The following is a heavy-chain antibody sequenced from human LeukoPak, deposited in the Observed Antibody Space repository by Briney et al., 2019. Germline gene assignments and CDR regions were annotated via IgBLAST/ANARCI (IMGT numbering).Heavy chain of an antibody. CDR2: INSSGGST. CDR1: GYTFTSYY. Sequence: GASVKVSCKASGYTFTSYYMHWVRQAPGQGLEWMGIINSSGGSTSYAQKFQGRVTMTRDTSTSTVYMELSSLRSEDTAVYYCARDVNPTRYSSSWLFDYWGQGTLVTVSS. D-gene: IGHD6-13*01. V-gene: IGHV1-46*01. CDR3: ARDVNPTRYSSSWLFDY. J-gene: IGHJ4*02.